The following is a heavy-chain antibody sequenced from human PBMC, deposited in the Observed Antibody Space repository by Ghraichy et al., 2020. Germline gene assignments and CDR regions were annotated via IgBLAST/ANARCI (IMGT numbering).Heavy chain of an antibody. D-gene: IGHD6-13*01. J-gene: IGHJ4*02. CDR3: ARDIGFGSSWYADMFDY. CDR1: GFTFSSYS. Sequence: GSLRLSCAASGFTFSSYSMNWVRQAPGKGLEWVSYISSSSSTIYYADSVKGRFTISRDNAKNSLYLQMNSLRDEDTAVYYCARDIGFGSSWYADMFDYWGQGTLVTVSS. V-gene: IGHV3-48*02. CDR2: ISSSSSTI.